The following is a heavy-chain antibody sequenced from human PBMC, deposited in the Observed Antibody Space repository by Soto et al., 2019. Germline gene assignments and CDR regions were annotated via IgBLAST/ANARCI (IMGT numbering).Heavy chain of an antibody. CDR1: GGTFSSYA. V-gene: IGHV1-69*12. CDR2: IIPIFGTA. J-gene: IGHJ6*02. CDR3: ARGVVVTAIPDYGMDV. Sequence: QVQLVQSGAEVKKPGSSVKVSCKASGGTFSSYAISWVRQAPGQGLEWMGGIIPIFGTANYAQKFQGRVTITADEATSAAYMGLSSLRSEDTDVYYCARGVVVTAIPDYGMDVWGQGTTVTVSS. D-gene: IGHD2-21*02.